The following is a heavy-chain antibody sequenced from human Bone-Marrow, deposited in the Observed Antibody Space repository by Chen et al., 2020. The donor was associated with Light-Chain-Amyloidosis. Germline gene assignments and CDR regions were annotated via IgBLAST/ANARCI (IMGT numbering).Heavy chain of an antibody. CDR3: ASGLYGDYADF. CDR2: ISSGSTYI. D-gene: IGHD4-17*01. J-gene: IGHJ4*02. Sequence: DVQLVESGGGLVKPGGSLRLSCAASGFTFSAYAMNWVRQAPGKGLEWVSSISSGSTYIFYTTSVKGRFTISRDNAKNSLFLQMNSLRGEDTAVYYCASGLYGDYADFWGQGTLVTVSS. V-gene: IGHV3-21*02. CDR1: GFTFSAYA.